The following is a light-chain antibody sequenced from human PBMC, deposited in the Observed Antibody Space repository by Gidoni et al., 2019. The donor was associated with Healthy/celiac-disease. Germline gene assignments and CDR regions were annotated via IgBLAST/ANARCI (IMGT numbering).Light chain of an antibody. Sequence: IHMTQSPSSLSASVGDRVTITCRAIQSISSYLNWYQQKPGKAPKLLIYAASSLQSGVPSRFSGSGSGTDFTLTISRLQPEDVATYYCQQSYSTPRTFGQGTKVEIK. J-gene: IGKJ1*01. CDR2: AAS. V-gene: IGKV1-39*01. CDR1: QSISSY. CDR3: QQSYSTPRT.